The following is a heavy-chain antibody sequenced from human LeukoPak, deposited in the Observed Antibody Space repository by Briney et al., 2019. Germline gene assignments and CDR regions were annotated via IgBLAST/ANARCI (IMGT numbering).Heavy chain of an antibody. Sequence: SETLSLTCSVSGASLSSYYWDWLRQTPGKGLEWIGYISDTGKAESNPSLKSRASISLDKSKKQFSLRLTSVTAADSAFYYCATGYYEPFATWGPGILVTASS. J-gene: IGHJ5*02. CDR2: ISDTGKA. CDR1: GASLSSYY. D-gene: IGHD2/OR15-2a*01. V-gene: IGHV4-59*01. CDR3: ATGYYEPFAT.